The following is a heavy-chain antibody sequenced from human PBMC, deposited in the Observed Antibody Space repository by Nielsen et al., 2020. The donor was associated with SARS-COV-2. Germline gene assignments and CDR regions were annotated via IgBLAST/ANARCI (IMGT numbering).Heavy chain of an antibody. J-gene: IGHJ3*02. CDR2: IYYSGST. CDR1: GGSIRSYY. V-gene: IGHV4-59*08. Sequence: SETLSLTCTVSGGSIRSYYWSWIRQPPGKGLEWIGYIYYSGSTNYNPSLKSRVTISVDTSKNQFSLKLSSVTAADTAVYYCARKFYYYDSSGYPSWADAFDIWGQGTMVTVSS. D-gene: IGHD3-22*01. CDR3: ARKFYYYDSSGYPSWADAFDI.